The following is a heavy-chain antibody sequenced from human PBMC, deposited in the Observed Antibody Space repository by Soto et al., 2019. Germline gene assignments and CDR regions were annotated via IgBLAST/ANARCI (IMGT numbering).Heavy chain of an antibody. CDR2: ISIRGGDE. D-gene: IGHD1-1*01. CDR1: GFTFSSYA. J-gene: IGHJ4*02. V-gene: IGHV3-30*03. Sequence: QVQLVESGGGVVQPGKSLRLSCAASGFTFSSYAMHRAPQAPGKWQGWVTVISIRGGDEYYAETLRGRFTISRDDSKNTLYLQMDSLRVEDTAVYYCARGTIVARQHLDYWGQGTLVTVSS. CDR3: ARGTIVARQHLDY.